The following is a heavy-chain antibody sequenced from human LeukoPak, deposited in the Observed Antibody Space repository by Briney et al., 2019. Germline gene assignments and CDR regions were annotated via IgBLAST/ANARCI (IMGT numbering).Heavy chain of an antibody. D-gene: IGHD3-3*01. CDR1: GGSISSGGYY. Sequence: SQTLSLTCTVSGGSISSGGYYWSWICQHPGKGLEWIGYIYYSGSTYYNPSLKSRVTISVDTSKNQFSLKLSSVTAADTAVYYCARALYYDFWSGYEKTFDYWGQGTLVTVSS. J-gene: IGHJ4*02. CDR2: IYYSGST. V-gene: IGHV4-31*03. CDR3: ARALYYDFWSGYEKTFDY.